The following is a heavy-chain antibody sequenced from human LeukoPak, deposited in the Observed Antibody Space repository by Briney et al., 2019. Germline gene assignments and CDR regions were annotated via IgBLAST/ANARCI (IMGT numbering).Heavy chain of an antibody. CDR2: IIPIFGTA. J-gene: IGHJ6*03. CDR3: ARAEYSYGYRLDYYYYYMDV. Sequence: ASVKVSCKASGGTFSSYAISWVRQAPGQGLEWMGGIIPIFGTANYAQKFQGRVTITADESTSTAYMELSSLRSEDTAVYYCARAEYSYGYRLDYYYYYMDVWGKGTTVTVSS. CDR1: GGTFSSYA. V-gene: IGHV1-69*13. D-gene: IGHD5-18*01.